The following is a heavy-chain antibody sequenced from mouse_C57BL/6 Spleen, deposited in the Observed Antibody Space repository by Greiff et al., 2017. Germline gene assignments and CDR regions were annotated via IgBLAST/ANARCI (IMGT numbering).Heavy chain of an antibody. CDR3: ARYRVYGYDEGYYFDY. CDR1: GYTFTSYT. V-gene: IGHV1-4*01. Sequence: VKLQQSGAELARPGASVKMSCKASGYTFTSYTMHWVKQRPGPGLEWIGYINPSSGYTKYNQKFKDKATLTADKSSSTAYMQLSSLTSEDSAVYYCARYRVYGYDEGYYFDYWGQGTTLTVSS. D-gene: IGHD2-2*01. J-gene: IGHJ2*01. CDR2: INPSSGYT.